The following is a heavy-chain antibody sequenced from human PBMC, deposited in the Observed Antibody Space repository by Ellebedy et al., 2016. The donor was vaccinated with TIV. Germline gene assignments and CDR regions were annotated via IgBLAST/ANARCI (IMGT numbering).Heavy chain of an antibody. V-gene: IGHV5-51*01. Sequence: GGSLRLXXKGSGYSFTSYWIGWVRQMPGKGLEWMGNIYPNDFDTRYSPSFSGQVNISADKSIATAYLQWSSLKASDTAMYYCGRLRSTTYMDAFDIWGQGTMVTVSP. D-gene: IGHD2-2*01. CDR1: GYSFTSYW. CDR3: GRLRSTTYMDAFDI. CDR2: IYPNDFDT. J-gene: IGHJ3*02.